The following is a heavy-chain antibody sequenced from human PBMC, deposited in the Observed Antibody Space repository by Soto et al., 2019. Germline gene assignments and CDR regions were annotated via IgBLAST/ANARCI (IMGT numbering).Heavy chain of an antibody. CDR3: ARHYYGSGSYYKSSYYFDY. D-gene: IGHD3-10*01. Sequence: SETLSLTCTVSGGSISSSSYYWGWIRQPPGKGLEWIGSIYYSGSTYYNPSLKSRVTISVDTSKNQFSLKLSSVTAADTAVYYCARHYYGSGSYYKSSYYFDYWGQGTLVTVSS. V-gene: IGHV4-39*01. CDR2: IYYSGST. J-gene: IGHJ4*02. CDR1: GGSISSSSYY.